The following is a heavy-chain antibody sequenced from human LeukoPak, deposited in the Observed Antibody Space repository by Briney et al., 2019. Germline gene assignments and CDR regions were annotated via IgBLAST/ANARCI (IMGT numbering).Heavy chain of an antibody. Sequence: ASVKVSCKASGYTFTSYYMHWVRQAPGQGLEWMGIINPSGGSTSYAQKFQGRVTMTRDTSTSTVYMELSSLRSEDTAVYYCARGVIVVVPAANNWFDPWGQGTLATVSS. CDR2: INPSGGST. CDR3: ARGVIVVVPAANNWFDP. V-gene: IGHV1-46*01. D-gene: IGHD2-2*01. CDR1: GYTFTSYY. J-gene: IGHJ5*02.